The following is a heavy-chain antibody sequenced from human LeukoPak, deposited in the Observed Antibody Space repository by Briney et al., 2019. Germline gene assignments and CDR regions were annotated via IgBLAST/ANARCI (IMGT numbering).Heavy chain of an antibody. CDR2: IYHSGST. D-gene: IGHD3-22*01. V-gene: IGHV4-30-2*01. CDR1: GGSISSGGYS. Sequence: SQTLSLTCAVSGGSISSGGYSWSWIRQPPGKGLEWIGYIYHSGSTYYNPSLKSRVTISVDRSKNQFSLKLSSVTAADTAVYYCARARMIPIDDPYFDYWGQGTLVTVSP. J-gene: IGHJ4*02. CDR3: ARARMIPIDDPYFDY.